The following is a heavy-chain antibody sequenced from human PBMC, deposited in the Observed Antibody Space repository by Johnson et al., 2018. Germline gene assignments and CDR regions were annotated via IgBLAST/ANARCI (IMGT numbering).Heavy chain of an antibody. Sequence: QVQLQESGPGLVKPSETLSLTCTVSGGSIADYYCSWIRQSPGKGLEWIGYIYYSGSTNDNPSLKSRVTMSVDMSKNQFSLKLSSVTAADKAVYYCASGYYSTGYHADFEVWGQGTLVTVAS. CDR1: GGSIADYY. CDR2: IYYSGST. CDR3: ASGYYSTGYHADFEV. V-gene: IGHV4-59*01. D-gene: IGHD3-22*01. J-gene: IGHJ1*01.